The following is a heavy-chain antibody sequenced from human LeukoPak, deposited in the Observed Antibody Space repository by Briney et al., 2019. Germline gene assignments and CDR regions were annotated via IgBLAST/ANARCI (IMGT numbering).Heavy chain of an antibody. V-gene: IGHV3-23*01. J-gene: IGHJ4*02. CDR3: AEAAGGSSDY. Sequence: GGSLRLSCVVSGITVSNYAINWVRQAPGKGLEWVSGISGSAGGTKYADSVKGRFTISRDNSLNTVYLQMNSLRAEDTAVYYCAEAAGGSSDYWGQGTLVTVSS. CDR1: GITVSNYA. D-gene: IGHD3-16*01. CDR2: ISGSAGGT.